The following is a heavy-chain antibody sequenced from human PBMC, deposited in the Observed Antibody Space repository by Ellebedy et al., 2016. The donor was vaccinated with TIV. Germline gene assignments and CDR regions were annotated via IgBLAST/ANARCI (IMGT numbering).Heavy chain of an antibody. CDR2: ISAYNGNT. D-gene: IGHD4-17*01. Sequence: AASVKVSCKASGYTFTSYGISWVRQAPGQGLEWMGWISAYNGNTNYAQKLQGRVTMTTDTSTSTAYMELSRLRSDDTAVYYCARDFDYGDYYYFDYWGQGTLVTVSS. CDR1: GYTFTSYG. V-gene: IGHV1-18*01. J-gene: IGHJ4*02. CDR3: ARDFDYGDYYYFDY.